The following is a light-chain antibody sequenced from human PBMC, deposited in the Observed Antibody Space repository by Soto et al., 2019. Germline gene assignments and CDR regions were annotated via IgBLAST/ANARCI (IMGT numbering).Light chain of an antibody. V-gene: IGKV1-5*01. CDR2: DAS. CDR3: QQYKWGT. J-gene: IGKJ1*01. CDR1: QSISSW. Sequence: DIQMAQSTSTLSASVGDRVTITCRASQSISSWLAWYQQKPGKAPKLLIYDASSLESGVPSRFSGSGSGTEFTLTISSLQPDDFATYYCQQYKWGTCGQGTKVDIK.